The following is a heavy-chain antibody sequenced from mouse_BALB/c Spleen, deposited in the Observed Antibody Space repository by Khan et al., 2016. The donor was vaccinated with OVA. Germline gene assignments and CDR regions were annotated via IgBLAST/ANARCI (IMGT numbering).Heavy chain of an antibody. CDR3: ARPAYDGYYDY. J-gene: IGHJ2*01. V-gene: IGHV1S137*01. Sequence: QVQLQQSGPELVRPGVSVKISCKGSGYTFTDYAMYWVKQSHAKSLEWIGLISTYSGHTNYNQTFKGKATMTVDKSSSTAYMELARLTSDDSAIXYCARPAYDGYYDYWGQGTTLTVSS. CDR1: GYTFTDYA. D-gene: IGHD2-3*01. CDR2: ISTYSGHT.